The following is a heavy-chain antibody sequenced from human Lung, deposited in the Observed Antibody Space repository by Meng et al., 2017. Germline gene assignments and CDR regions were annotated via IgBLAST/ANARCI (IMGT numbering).Heavy chain of an antibody. Sequence: QGSLQQWGAGLLNASETLSLTCFSSGGYFSDYYWSWYRQPPGKGLEWIGEINHSGSTNYNPSLESRATISVDTSQNNLSLKLSSVTAADSAVYYCARGPTTMAHDFDYWGQGTLVTVSS. CDR3: ARGPTTMAHDFDY. V-gene: IGHV4-34*01. J-gene: IGHJ4*02. D-gene: IGHD4-11*01. CDR1: GGYFSDYY. CDR2: INHSGST.